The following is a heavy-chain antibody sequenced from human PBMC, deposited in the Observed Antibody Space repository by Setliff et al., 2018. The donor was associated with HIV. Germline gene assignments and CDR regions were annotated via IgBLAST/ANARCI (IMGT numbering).Heavy chain of an antibody. CDR1: GGSFSGYY. CDR2: INHSGCT. CDR3: TRAEQQLPYYYYYYGMDV. J-gene: IGHJ6*02. D-gene: IGHD6-13*01. V-gene: IGHV4-34*01. Sequence: PSETLSLTCAVYGGSFSGYYWSWIRQPPGKGLEWIGEINHSGCTNYNPSLKSRVTISVDTSKNQFSLKLSSVTAADTAVYYCTRAEQQLPYYYYYYGMDVWGQGTTVTVSS.